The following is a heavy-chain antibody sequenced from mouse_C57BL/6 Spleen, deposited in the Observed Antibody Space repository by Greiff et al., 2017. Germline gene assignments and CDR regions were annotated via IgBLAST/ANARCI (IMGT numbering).Heavy chain of an antibody. CDR3: ARGGDYAWFAY. CDR2: IYPGGGYT. Sequence: QVQLQQSGAELVRPGTSVKMSCKASGYTFTNYWIGWAKQRPGHGLEWIGDIYPGGGYTNYNEKSKGKATLTADKSSSTAYMQFSSLTSEDSAIYYCARGGDYAWFAYWGQGTLVTVSA. V-gene: IGHV1-63*01. J-gene: IGHJ3*01. CDR1: GYTFTNYW. D-gene: IGHD2-4*01.